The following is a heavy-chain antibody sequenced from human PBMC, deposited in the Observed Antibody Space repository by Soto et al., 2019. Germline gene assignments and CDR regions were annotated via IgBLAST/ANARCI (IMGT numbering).Heavy chain of an antibody. V-gene: IGHV1-2*02. J-gene: IGHJ4*02. D-gene: IGHD3-22*01. Sequence: GASVKVSCKASGYTFTGYYVHWVRQAPGQGLEWMGWINPNSGDTYLAQRFQGRVTMNRDTSIGTAYMELRGLTSDDTAEYYCARYNPSMIVLDYWGQGTLVTVSS. CDR1: GYTFTGYY. CDR3: ARYNPSMIVLDY. CDR2: INPNSGDT.